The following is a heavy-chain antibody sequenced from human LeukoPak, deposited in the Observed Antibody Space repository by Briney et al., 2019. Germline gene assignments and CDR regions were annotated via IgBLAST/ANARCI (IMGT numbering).Heavy chain of an antibody. CDR1: GFTFDDYA. D-gene: IGHD2-15*01. CDR2: ISWEGGTT. CDR3: AKDGVVAALGDNWFDP. Sequence: GGSLRLSCAASGFTFDDYAMHWVRQAPGKGLEWVSLISWEGGTTYYADSVKGRFTISRDNSKNFLYLQMNSLRAEDNALYYCAKDGVVAALGDNWFDPWGQGTLVTVSS. J-gene: IGHJ5*02. V-gene: IGHV3-43D*03.